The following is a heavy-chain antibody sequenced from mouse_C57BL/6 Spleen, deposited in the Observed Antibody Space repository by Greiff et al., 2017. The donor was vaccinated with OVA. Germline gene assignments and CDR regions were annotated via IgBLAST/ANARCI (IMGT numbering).Heavy chain of an antibody. CDR2: IYPGDGDT. Sequence: QVQLQQSGAELVKPGASVKISCKASGYAFSSYWMNWVKQRPGKGLEWIGQIYPGDGDTTYNGKFKGKATLTADKSSSTAYMQLSSLTSEDSAVYFCARSYGSSYFDYWGQGTTLTVSS. CDR1: GYAFSSYW. J-gene: IGHJ2*01. D-gene: IGHD1-1*01. V-gene: IGHV1-80*01. CDR3: ARSYGSSYFDY.